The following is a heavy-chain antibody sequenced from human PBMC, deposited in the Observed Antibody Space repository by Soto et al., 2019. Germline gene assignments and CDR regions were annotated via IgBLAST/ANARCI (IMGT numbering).Heavy chain of an antibody. J-gene: IGHJ4*02. CDR3: ASIAPLSYYFDY. D-gene: IGHD6-13*01. V-gene: IGHV4-39*01. CDR1: GGSISSSSYY. Sequence: SETLSLTCPVSGGSISSSSYYWGWIRQPPGKGLEWIGSIYYSGSTYYNPSLKSRVTISVDTSKNQFSLKLSSVTAADTAVYYCASIAPLSYYFDYWGQGTLVTVSS. CDR2: IYYSGST.